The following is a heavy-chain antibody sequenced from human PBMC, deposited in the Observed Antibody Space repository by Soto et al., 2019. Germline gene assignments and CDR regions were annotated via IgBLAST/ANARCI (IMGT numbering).Heavy chain of an antibody. CDR3: ARVPTGRGDYDY. D-gene: IGHD3-10*01. CDR1: GYTFTTYF. Sequence: QVQLVQSGAEVKKPGASVKVSCKPSGYTFTTYFLYWVRQAPGQGLEWMGIINPSDGSTTYAQSFQGRVTMTRDTSTSTAYMELSSLRSEDTAVYYCARVPTGRGDYDYWGQGTLVTVSS. V-gene: IGHV1-46*01. CDR2: INPSDGST. J-gene: IGHJ4*02.